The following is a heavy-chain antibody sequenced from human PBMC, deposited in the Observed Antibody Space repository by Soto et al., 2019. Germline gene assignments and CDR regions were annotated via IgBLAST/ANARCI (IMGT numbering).Heavy chain of an antibody. J-gene: IGHJ5*02. CDR2: IFYTGTT. D-gene: IGHD2-2*01. Sequence: SETLSLTCSVSGGSINYNSYYWGWIRQPPGKGLEWVGGIFYTGTTYYSPSLKDRVTISVDTPKNSFSLNLTSVTAADTAVYFCARLVVVAPVANAWGQGTLVTVSS. CDR1: GGSINYNSYY. CDR3: ARLVVVAPVANA. V-gene: IGHV4-39*02.